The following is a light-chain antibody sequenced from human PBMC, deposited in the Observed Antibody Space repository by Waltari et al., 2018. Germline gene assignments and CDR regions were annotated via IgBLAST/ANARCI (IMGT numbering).Light chain of an antibody. V-gene: IGKV2D-29*02. CDR3: MQSKQMYT. Sequence: DIVMTQTPLSLSVTPGQPASISCKSSQSLLDSDGKTYLYWYLQRPGQSPQLLIYEVSKRLSGVPDRFSGSGSGTEFTLKISRVEAEDVGIYSCMQSKQMYTFGQGTRLEIK. CDR2: EVS. CDR1: QSLLDSDGKTY. J-gene: IGKJ2*01.